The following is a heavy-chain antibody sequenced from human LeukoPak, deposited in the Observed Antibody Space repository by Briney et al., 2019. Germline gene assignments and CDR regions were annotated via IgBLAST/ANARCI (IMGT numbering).Heavy chain of an antibody. CDR2: ISSSSSTI. CDR1: GFTFSYYS. D-gene: IGHD2-2*01. J-gene: IGHJ4*02. CDR3: ARVGYCSSSTCRNYFDY. V-gene: IGHV3-48*04. Sequence: GGSLRLSCAASGFTFSYYSMNWVRQAPGRGLEWVSYISSSSSTIYYADSVKGRFTISRDNAKNSLYLQMNSLRAEDTAVYYCARVGYCSSSTCRNYFDYWGQGTLATVSS.